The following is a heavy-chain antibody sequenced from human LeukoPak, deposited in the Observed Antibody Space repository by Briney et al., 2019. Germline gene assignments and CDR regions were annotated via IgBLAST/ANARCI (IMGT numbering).Heavy chain of an antibody. D-gene: IGHD1-26*01. CDR3: ARVGAMSVYFDY. Sequence: GGSLRLSCAASGFTFSSYEMNWVRQAPGKGLEWVSYISGSGSTIYYADSVKGRFTISRDNAKNSLYLQMNSLRAEDTAVYYCARVGAMSVYFDYWGQGTLVTVSS. CDR1: GFTFSSYE. V-gene: IGHV3-48*03. CDR2: ISGSGSTI. J-gene: IGHJ4*02.